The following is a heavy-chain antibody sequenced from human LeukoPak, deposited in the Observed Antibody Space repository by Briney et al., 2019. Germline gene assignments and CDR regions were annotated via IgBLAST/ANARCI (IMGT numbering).Heavy chain of an antibody. CDR2: IIPIFGTA. D-gene: IGHD6-6*01. J-gene: IGHJ4*02. V-gene: IGHV1-69*01. CDR3: VTLGLAARLAYPRPDYYFDY. CDR1: GGTFSSYA. Sequence: SVKVSCKASGGTFSSYAISWVRQAPGQGLEWMGGIIPIFGTANYAQKFQGRVTITADESTSTAYMELSSLRSEDTAVYYCVTLGLAARLAYPRPDYYFDYWGQGTLVTVSS.